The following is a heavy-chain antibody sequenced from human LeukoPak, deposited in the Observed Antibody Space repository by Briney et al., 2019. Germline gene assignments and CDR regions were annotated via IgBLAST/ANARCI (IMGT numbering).Heavy chain of an antibody. CDR2: IYNSGST. CDR3: ARTPRRGGFDF. D-gene: IGHD4-23*01. J-gene: IGHJ4*02. Sequence: SQTLSLTCTVSGGSISSGSYYWSWIRQSPGKGLEWIGYIYNSGSTKYNPSLKSRVTISLDTFRNKFSLKLNSVTAADTAVYYCARTPRRGGFDFWGQGTLVTVSS. V-gene: IGHV4-61*01. CDR1: GGSISSGSYY.